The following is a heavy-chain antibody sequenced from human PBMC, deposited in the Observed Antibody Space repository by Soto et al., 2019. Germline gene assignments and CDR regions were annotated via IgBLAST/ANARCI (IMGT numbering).Heavy chain of an antibody. CDR3: ARPLTVTSFELDY. Sequence: HPXGSLRLSCAASGFTFSSYWMHWVRQAPGKGLVWVSRINSDGSSTSYADSVKGRFTISRDNAKNTLYLQMNSLRAEDTAVYYCARPLTVTSFELDYWGQGTLVTVSS. D-gene: IGHD4-17*01. CDR1: GFTFSSYW. J-gene: IGHJ4*02. V-gene: IGHV3-74*01. CDR2: INSDGSST.